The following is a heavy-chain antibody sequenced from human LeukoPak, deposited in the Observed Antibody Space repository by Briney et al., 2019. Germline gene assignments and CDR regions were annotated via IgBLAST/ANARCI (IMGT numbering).Heavy chain of an antibody. CDR2: IYSGGST. D-gene: IGHD4-11*01. Sequence: GGSLRLPCAASGFTVSSYYMTWVRQAPGKGLEWVSVIYSGGSTYYADSVKGRVAISRDNSKNTVFLQMNSVRAADTALYYCARSYSNHLFGMDVWGQGTTVTVSS. J-gene: IGHJ6*02. CDR1: GFTVSSYY. V-gene: IGHV3-66*01. CDR3: ARSYSNHLFGMDV.